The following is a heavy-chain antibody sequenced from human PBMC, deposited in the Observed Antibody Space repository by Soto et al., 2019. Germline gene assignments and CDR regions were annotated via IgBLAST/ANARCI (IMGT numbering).Heavy chain of an antibody. CDR1: GFIINTYD. D-gene: IGHD3-22*01. CDR3: VARLVPREPDY. Sequence: EIQLLESGGGLVQPGGSLRLSCAASGFIINTYDVSWVRQAPGKGLEWLSVILRGEERTYSTDSARGRFTISRDNSKNTLHLQIDGLTVDDTAIYYCVARLVPREPDYWGRGTLVSVSP. J-gene: IGHJ4*02. CDR2: ILRGEERT. V-gene: IGHV3-23*01.